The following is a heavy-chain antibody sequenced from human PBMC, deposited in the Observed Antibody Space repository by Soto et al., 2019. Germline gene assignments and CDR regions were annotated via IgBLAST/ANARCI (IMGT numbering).Heavy chain of an antibody. CDR1: GFTVSIYV. D-gene: IGHD3-16*01. J-gene: IGHJ6*03. CDR3: AKALRFTFTTGYYMDV. V-gene: IGHV3-23*01. Sequence: EVQLLEAGGGLVQPGGSLRLSCAASGFTVSIYVMSWVRQATGKGLEWVSVISGSGSTYSADSVKGRFTISRDSSKNTVYLQMNSLRAEDTAVYYCAKALRFTFTTGYYMDVWGRGTTVTVSS. CDR2: ISGSGST.